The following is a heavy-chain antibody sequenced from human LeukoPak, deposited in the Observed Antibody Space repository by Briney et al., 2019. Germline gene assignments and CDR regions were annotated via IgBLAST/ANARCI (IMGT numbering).Heavy chain of an antibody. Sequence: ASVKVSCKASGYTFINYGISWVRQAPGQGLEWMGWISPYNGNTKYLQKLQGRVTMTTDTSTSTAYMELRSLRSDDTAVYYCARVGLGGRYSSSWYVPPDYWGQGTLVTVSS. J-gene: IGHJ4*02. D-gene: IGHD6-13*01. V-gene: IGHV1-18*01. CDR2: ISPYNGNT. CDR3: ARVGLGGRYSSSWYVPPDY. CDR1: GYTFINYG.